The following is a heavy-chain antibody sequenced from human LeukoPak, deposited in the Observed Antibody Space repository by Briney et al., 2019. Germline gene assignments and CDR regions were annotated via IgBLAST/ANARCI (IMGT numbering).Heavy chain of an antibody. J-gene: IGHJ4*02. V-gene: IGHV3-11*04. CDR1: GFNFSDYY. D-gene: IGHD3-16*01. Sequence: GGSLRLSCVASGFNFSDYYMSWIRLTPGKGLEWVSYISSRSITIYYVDPVKGRFTISRDDAKNSLYLQMNSLRPEDTAVYYCARDSRGTTFDYWGQGTLVTVSS. CDR2: ISSRSITI. CDR3: ARDSRGTTFDY.